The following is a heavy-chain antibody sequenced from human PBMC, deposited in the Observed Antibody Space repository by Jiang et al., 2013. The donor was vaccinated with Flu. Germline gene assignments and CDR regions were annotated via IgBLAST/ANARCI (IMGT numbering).Heavy chain of an antibody. CDR2: IWYDGSNK. V-gene: IGHV3-33*01. Sequence: RLSCAASGFTFSSYGMHWVRQAPGKGLEWVAVIWYDGSNKYYADSVKGRFTISRDNSKNTLYLQMNSLRAEDTAVYYCARERGDSSGYFHDAFDIWGQGTMVTVSS. CDR1: GFTFSSYG. CDR3: ARERGDSSGYFHDAFDI. D-gene: IGHD3-22*01. J-gene: IGHJ3*02.